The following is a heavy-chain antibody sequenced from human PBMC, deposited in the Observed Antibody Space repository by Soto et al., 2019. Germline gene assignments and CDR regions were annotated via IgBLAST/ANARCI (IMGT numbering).Heavy chain of an antibody. CDR1: GGTFSSYT. CDR2: IIPILGIA. V-gene: IGHV1-69*02. J-gene: IGHJ4*02. CDR3: ARTYYYDSSGYVHFDY. D-gene: IGHD3-22*01. Sequence: GASVKVSCKASGGTFSSYTISWVRHAPGQGLEWMGRIIPILGIANYAQKFQGRVTITADKSTSTAYMELSSLRSEDTAVYYCARTYYYDSSGYVHFDYWGQGTLVTVSS.